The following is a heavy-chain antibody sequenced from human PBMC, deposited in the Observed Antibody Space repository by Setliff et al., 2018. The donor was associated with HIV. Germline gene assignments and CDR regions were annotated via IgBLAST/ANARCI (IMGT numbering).Heavy chain of an antibody. CDR2: IYPSAST. CDR3: ATTRGPYYYDSSGHREGAFDI. V-gene: IGHV4-59*11. D-gene: IGHD3-22*01. CDR1: GGSISSHY. Sequence: SETLSLTCTVSGGSISSHYWSWIRQPPGKGLEWIGYIYPSASTNYNPSLKSRVTISVDTSKNQFSLKLSSVTAADTVVYYCATTRGPYYYDSSGHREGAFDIWGQGTMVTVSS. J-gene: IGHJ3*02.